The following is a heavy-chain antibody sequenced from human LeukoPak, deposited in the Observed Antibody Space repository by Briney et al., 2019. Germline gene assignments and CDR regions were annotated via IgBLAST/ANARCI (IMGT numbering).Heavy chain of an antibody. J-gene: IGHJ4*02. Sequence: PSETLSLTCTVSGYSISSGYYWGWIRQPPGKGLEWIGSIYHSGSTYYNPSLKSRVTISVDTSKNQFSLKLSSVTAADTAVYYCARGGVYDILTGDDLFDCWGQGTLVTVSS. D-gene: IGHD3-9*01. CDR3: ARGGVYDILTGDDLFDC. CDR1: GYSISSGYY. CDR2: IYHSGST. V-gene: IGHV4-38-2*02.